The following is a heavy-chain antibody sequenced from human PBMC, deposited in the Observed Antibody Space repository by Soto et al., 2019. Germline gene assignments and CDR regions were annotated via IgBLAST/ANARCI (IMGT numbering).Heavy chain of an antibody. CDR3: GRLPWHGGLDS. J-gene: IGHJ5*01. CDR1: GFTVSNSY. Sequence: PGGSLRLSCAASGFTVSNSYMSWVRQAPGKGLEWVSVFYSGASTYYADSVKGRFTITKDTSATTVYMELSSLTSEDSAVYYCGRLPWHGGLDSWGQGTLVTVSS. V-gene: IGHV3-66*04. D-gene: IGHD3-16*01. CDR2: FYSGAST.